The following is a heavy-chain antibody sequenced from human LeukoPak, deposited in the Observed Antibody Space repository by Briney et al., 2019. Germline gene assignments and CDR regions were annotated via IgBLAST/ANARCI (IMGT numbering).Heavy chain of an antibody. Sequence: GGSLRLSCAASAFTFSSYGMHWVRQAPGKGLEWVSSISSSSSYIYYADSVKGRFTISRDNAKNSLYLQMNSLRAEDTAVYYCARDANYYGSGSYFDYWGQGTLVTVSS. CDR2: ISSSSSYI. V-gene: IGHV3-21*01. J-gene: IGHJ4*02. CDR3: ARDANYYGSGSYFDY. D-gene: IGHD3-10*01. CDR1: AFTFSSYG.